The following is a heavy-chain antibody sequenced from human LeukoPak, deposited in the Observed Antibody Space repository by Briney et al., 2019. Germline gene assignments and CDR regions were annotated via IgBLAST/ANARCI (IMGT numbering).Heavy chain of an antibody. J-gene: IGHJ3*02. Sequence: PSETLSLTCTVSGGSISSYYWSWIRQPPGKGLEWIGYIYYSGSTNYNPSLKSRVTISVDTSKNQFSLRLSSVTAADTAVYYCARHFHRGFTSSWYTSYAFDIWGQGTLVTVSS. D-gene: IGHD6-13*01. V-gene: IGHV4-59*08. CDR3: ARHFHRGFTSSWYTSYAFDI. CDR1: GGSISSYY. CDR2: IYYSGST.